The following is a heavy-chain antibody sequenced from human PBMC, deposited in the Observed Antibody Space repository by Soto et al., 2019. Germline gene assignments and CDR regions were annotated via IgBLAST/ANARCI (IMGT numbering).Heavy chain of an antibody. CDR3: ARGSKGVLTGYYDAFDI. D-gene: IGHD3-9*01. CDR1: GGSISSYY. Sequence: PSETLSLTCTVSGGSISSYYWGWIRQPPGKGLEWIGYIYYSGSTNYNPSPKSRVTISVDTSKNQFSLKLSSVTAADTAVYYCARGSKGVLTGYYDAFDIWGQGTMVTVSS. V-gene: IGHV4-59*01. J-gene: IGHJ3*02. CDR2: IYYSGST.